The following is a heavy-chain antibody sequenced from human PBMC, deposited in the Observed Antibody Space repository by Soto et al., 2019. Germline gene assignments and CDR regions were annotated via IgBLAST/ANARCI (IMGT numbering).Heavy chain of an antibody. CDR3: ARVNKRGYFDY. Sequence: SETLSLTCTVSGGSISSYYWSWIRQPPGKGLEWIGYIYYSGSTNYNPSLKSRVTISVDTSKNQFSLKLSSVTAADTAVYYCARVNKRGYFDYWGQGTLVTVSS. CDR1: GGSISSYY. J-gene: IGHJ4*02. V-gene: IGHV4-59*01. CDR2: IYYSGST.